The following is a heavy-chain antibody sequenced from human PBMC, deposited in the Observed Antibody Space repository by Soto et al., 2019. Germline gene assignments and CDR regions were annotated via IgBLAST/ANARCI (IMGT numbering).Heavy chain of an antibody. J-gene: IGHJ4*02. CDR2: IYYSGST. V-gene: IGHV4-39*01. CDR3: ASLSTVTALYFDY. Sequence: SETLSLTCTVYGGSISSSSYYWGWIRQPPGKGLEWIGNIYYSGSTYYNPSLKSRVTISVDTSKNQFSLKLSSVTAADTAVYYCASLSTVTALYFDYRGQGTLVTVSS. D-gene: IGHD2-21*02. CDR1: GGSISSSSYY.